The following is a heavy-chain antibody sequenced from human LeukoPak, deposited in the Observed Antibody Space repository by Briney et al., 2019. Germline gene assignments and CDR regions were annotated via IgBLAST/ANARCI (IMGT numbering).Heavy chain of an antibody. CDR1: GYTFTSYG. J-gene: IGHJ6*03. D-gene: IGHD2/OR15-2a*01. CDR3: ARGAGIIEPEGYYYYYMDV. V-gene: IGHV1-18*01. Sequence: ASVKVSYKASGYTFTSYGIIWVRQAPGQGLEWMGWISAYNDNTNYAEKLQGRVTMTTDTSTSTAYMELRSLRSDDTAVYYCARGAGIIEPEGYYYYYMDVWGKGTTVTISS. CDR2: ISAYNDNT.